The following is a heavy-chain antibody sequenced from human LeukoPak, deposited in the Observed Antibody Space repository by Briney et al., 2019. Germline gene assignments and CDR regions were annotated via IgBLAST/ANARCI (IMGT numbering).Heavy chain of an antibody. Sequence: QSGGSLRLSCAASGFTFSRYWMHWVRQVPGKGLVWLSHISSDGRRTTYADSVKGRFTISRDTAKNTLYLQMNSLRAEDTAVYYCVRDDSLAGSGLGDHWGQGTLVTVSS. CDR2: ISSDGRRT. CDR1: GFTFSRYW. V-gene: IGHV3-74*01. D-gene: IGHD6-19*01. J-gene: IGHJ4*02. CDR3: VRDDSLAGSGLGDH.